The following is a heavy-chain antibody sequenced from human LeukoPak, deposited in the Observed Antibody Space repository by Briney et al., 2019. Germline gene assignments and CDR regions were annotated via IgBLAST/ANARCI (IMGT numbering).Heavy chain of an antibody. J-gene: IGHJ4*02. V-gene: IGHV3-23*01. D-gene: IGHD2-2*01. CDR1: GFTFSSYA. CDR3: AKDPYGTRYFDY. Sequence: GGSLRLSCTASGFTFSSYALSWVRQAPGRGLEWVSSLSGSGYNTYYADSVKGRFTISRDNSKNTVYLQMNSLRAEDTAVYYCAKDPYGTRYFDYWGQGTLVTVSS. CDR2: LSGSGYNT.